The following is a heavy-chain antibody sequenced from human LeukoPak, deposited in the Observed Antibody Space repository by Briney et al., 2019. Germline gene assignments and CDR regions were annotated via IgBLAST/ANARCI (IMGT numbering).Heavy chain of an antibody. V-gene: IGHV4-34*01. CDR3: ARVARAYDSSGYYVY. Sequence: NNTPSFKSRVTISGHTSENQFSLKLSSVTAADTAVYYCARVARAYDSSGYYVYWGQGTLVTVSS. J-gene: IGHJ4*02. D-gene: IGHD3-22*01.